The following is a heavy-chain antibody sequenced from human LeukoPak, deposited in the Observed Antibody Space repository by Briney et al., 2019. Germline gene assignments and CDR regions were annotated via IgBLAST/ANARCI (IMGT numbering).Heavy chain of an antibody. J-gene: IGHJ4*02. CDR1: GFAFDDYA. D-gene: IGHD1-7*01. CDR2: ISWNSGSI. CDR3: ARSRTKNDY. Sequence: GGSLRLSCAASGFAFDDYAMHWVRQAPGKGLEWVSGISWNSGSIGYADSVKGRFTISRDNAKNSLYLQMNSLRAEDTAVYYCARSRTKNDYWGQGTLVTVSS. V-gene: IGHV3-9*01.